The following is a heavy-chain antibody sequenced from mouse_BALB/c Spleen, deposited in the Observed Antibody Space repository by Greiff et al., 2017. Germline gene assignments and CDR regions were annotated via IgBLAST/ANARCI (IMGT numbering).Heavy chain of an antibody. J-gene: IGHJ2*01. CDR2: IYPGDGDT. Sequence: VKLQQSGAELVRPGSSVKISCKASGYAFSSYWMNWVKQRPGQGLEWIGQIYPGDGDTNYNGKFKGKATLTADKSSSTAYMQLSSLTSEDSAVYFCARWGYGNYGFDYWGQGTTLTVSS. D-gene: IGHD2-10*02. CDR1: GYAFSSYW. CDR3: ARWGYGNYGFDY. V-gene: IGHV1-80*01.